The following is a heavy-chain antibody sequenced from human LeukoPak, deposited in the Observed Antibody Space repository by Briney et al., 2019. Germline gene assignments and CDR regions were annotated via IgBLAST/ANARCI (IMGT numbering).Heavy chain of an antibody. V-gene: IGHV3-11*06. J-gene: IGHJ4*02. CDR1: GFTFSDYY. CDR3: ARVGSTVAAGTPDY. D-gene: IGHD6-13*01. Sequence: PGGSLRLSCAASGFTFSDYYMSWIRQAPGKGLEWVPYISGSGSHTTYADSVRGRFTISRDNAKNSLSLQVNSLRADDTAVYYCARVGSTVAAGTPDYWGQGTLVTVSS. CDR2: ISGSGSHT.